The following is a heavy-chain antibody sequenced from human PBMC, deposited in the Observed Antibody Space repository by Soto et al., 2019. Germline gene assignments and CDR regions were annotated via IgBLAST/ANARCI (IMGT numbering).Heavy chain of an antibody. D-gene: IGHD4-17*01. CDR2: ISGSGGST. J-gene: IGHJ3*02. Sequence: GGSLRLSCAASGFTFSSYAMSWVRQAPGKGLEWVSAISGSGGSTYYADSVKGRFTITRDNSKNTFYLQMNSLSAEDTAVYYCSKRDLHGDGVFAFDIWGQGTMVTVSS. CDR1: GFTFSSYA. CDR3: SKRDLHGDGVFAFDI. V-gene: IGHV3-23*01.